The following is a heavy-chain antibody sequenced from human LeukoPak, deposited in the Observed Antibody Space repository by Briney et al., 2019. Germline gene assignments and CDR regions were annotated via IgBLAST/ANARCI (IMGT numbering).Heavy chain of an antibody. CDR1: GGSISSSSYY. J-gene: IGHJ3*02. CDR3: ARLIAPPLDYGDYDDAFDI. CDR2: IYYSGST. V-gene: IGHV4-39*01. D-gene: IGHD4-17*01. Sequence: SETLSLTCTVSGGSISSSSYYWGWIRQPPGKGLEWIGSIYYSGSTYYNPSLKSRVTISVDTSKNQFSLKLSSVTAADTAVYYCARLIAPPLDYGDYDDAFDIWGQGPMVTVSS.